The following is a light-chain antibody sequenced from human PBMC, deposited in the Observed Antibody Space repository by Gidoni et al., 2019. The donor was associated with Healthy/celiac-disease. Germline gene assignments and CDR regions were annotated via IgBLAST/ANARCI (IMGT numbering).Light chain of an antibody. CDR1: QGISSY. CDR2: AAS. Sequence: IQLTQSPSCLSASVGDRVTITCRASQGISSYLAWYQHKPGKAPKLLIYAASTLQSGVPSRFSGSGSGTEFTLTISSLQPEDFATYYCQQLRTFGQGTKVEIK. CDR3: QQLRT. V-gene: IGKV1-9*01. J-gene: IGKJ1*01.